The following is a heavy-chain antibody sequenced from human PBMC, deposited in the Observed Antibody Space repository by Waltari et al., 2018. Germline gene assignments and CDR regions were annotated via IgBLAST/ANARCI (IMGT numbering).Heavy chain of an antibody. Sequence: QVQLQESGPGLVKPSETLSLTCAVSGYSISSGYYWGWIRQPPGKGLEWIGSIYQSGSTYYNPSLKSRVTISVDTSKNQFSLKLSSVTAADTAVYYCAGSLEGYYFDYWGQGTLVTVSS. J-gene: IGHJ4*02. CDR3: AGSLEGYYFDY. CDR1: GYSISSGYY. V-gene: IGHV4-38-2*01. CDR2: IYQSGST. D-gene: IGHD3-3*01.